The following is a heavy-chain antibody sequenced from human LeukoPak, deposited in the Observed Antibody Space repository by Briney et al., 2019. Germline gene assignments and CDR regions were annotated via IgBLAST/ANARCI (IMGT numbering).Heavy chain of an antibody. J-gene: IGHJ4*02. V-gene: IGHV3-48*03. CDR3: ARGSRRHSFYYFDY. CDR2: ISSSGSTI. D-gene: IGHD5-18*01. Sequence: GGPLRLSCAASGFTFSSYEMNWVRQAPGKGLEWVSYISSSGSTIYYADSVKGRFTISRDNAKNSLYLQMNSLRAEDTAVYYCARGSRRHSFYYFDYWGQGTLVTVSS. CDR1: GFTFSSYE.